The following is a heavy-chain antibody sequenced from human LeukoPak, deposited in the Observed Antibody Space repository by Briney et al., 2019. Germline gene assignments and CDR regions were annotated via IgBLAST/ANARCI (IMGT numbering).Heavy chain of an antibody. CDR3: VKTMVIFGGLIRTDAFDI. J-gene: IGHJ3*02. CDR1: GFTFRDYA. CDR2: ISHDGRNT. V-gene: IGHV3-64D*06. Sequence: QPGGSLRLSCSASGFTFRDYAMHWVRRAPGKGLEYVSGISHDGRNTHYADSVKGRLIISRDNSKNTLYLQMSSLKIEDTAVYYCVKTMVIFGGLIRTDAFDIWGQGTMVTVSS. D-gene: IGHD3-16*01.